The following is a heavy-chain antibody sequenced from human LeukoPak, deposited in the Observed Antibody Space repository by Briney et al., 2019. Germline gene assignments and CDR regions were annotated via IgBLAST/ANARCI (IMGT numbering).Heavy chain of an antibody. V-gene: IGHV1-18*01. CDR3: ARSGSFYVGAFDI. CDR1: GYTFTSYG. CDR2: ISAYNGNT. D-gene: IGHD2/OR15-2a*01. J-gene: IGHJ3*02. Sequence: GASVKVSCKATGYTFTSYGITWVRQAPGQGLEWLGWISAYNGNTNYAQKFPGRVTMTTDTSTSTAYMELRSLRSDDTAVYYCARSGSFYVGAFDIWGQATMVTVSS.